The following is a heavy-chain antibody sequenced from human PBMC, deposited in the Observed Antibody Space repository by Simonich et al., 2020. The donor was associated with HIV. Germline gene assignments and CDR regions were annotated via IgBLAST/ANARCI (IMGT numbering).Heavy chain of an antibody. CDR2: NIHSGST. V-gene: IGHV4-34*12. Sequence: QVQLQQWGAGLLKPSETLSLTCAVYGGSFSGYFWTWIRQPPGKGLGWIRENIHSGSTNYNPSLKSRVTISVDTSKNQFSLKLSSVTAADTAVYYCARLDYNYGLDNWGQGTLVTVSS. D-gene: IGHD5-18*01. CDR3: ARLDYNYGLDN. J-gene: IGHJ4*02. CDR1: GGSFSGYF.